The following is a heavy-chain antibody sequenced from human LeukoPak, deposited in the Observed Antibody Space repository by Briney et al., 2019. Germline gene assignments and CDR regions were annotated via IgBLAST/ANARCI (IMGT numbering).Heavy chain of an antibody. CDR3: ARGPPRYYYDSSGYHGEYYFDY. CDR2: LNHSGST. CDR1: GGSFSGYY. V-gene: IGHV4-34*01. J-gene: IGHJ4*02. D-gene: IGHD3-22*01. Sequence: ATLSLPCAVYGGSFSGYYWSWIRQPPGKGLEWIGELNHSGSTNYNPSLKSRVTISVDTSKNQFSLKLSSVTAADTAVYYCARGPPRYYYDSSGYHGEYYFDYWGQGTLVTVSS.